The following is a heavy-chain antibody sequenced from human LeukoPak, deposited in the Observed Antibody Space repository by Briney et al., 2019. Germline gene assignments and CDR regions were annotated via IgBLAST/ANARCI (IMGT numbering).Heavy chain of an antibody. CDR1: GFIFRNYA. CDR3: AKWGDYDILTGYYVSDF. CDR2: ITGSGDTT. Sequence: GGSLRLSCAASGFIFRNYAMSWVRQAPGKGLEWVAAITGSGDTTYYADSVKGRFTISKDNSKNTLYVEMNTLRAEDTAVYYWAKWGDYDILTGYYVSDFWGQGTLVSVSS. V-gene: IGHV3-23*01. D-gene: IGHD3-9*01. J-gene: IGHJ4*02.